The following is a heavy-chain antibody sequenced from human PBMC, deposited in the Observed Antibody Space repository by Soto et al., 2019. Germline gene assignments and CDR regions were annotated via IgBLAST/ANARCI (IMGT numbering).Heavy chain of an antibody. J-gene: IGHJ6*02. D-gene: IGHD2-21*02. Sequence: PSETLSLTCTVSGGSISSDIYHWTWIRQSPGKGLEWIGYIYYSGSIFYNPSFKSRVTISVDTSKNRFSLQLSSVTAADTAVYFCAREDDGGDRDYYGLDVWGQGTTVTVSS. CDR3: AREDDGGDRDYYGLDV. CDR2: IYYSGSI. V-gene: IGHV4-30-4*08. CDR1: GGSISSDIYH.